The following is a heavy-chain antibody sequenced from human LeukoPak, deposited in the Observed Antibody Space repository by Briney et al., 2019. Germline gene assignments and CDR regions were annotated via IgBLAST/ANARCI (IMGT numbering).Heavy chain of an antibody. J-gene: IGHJ4*02. CDR3: AWDDKSVFDL. Sequence: GGSLRLSCVGSGFSFRDAWLSWVRQAPGKGLEWVGRIKSNHNGATTDYVAPVKDRFTISRDDSKNTLYLQMNSLKIEDTAMYYCAWDDKSVFDLWGQGTLVTVSS. D-gene: IGHD3-22*01. CDR1: GFSFRDAW. V-gene: IGHV3-15*01. CDR2: IKSNHNGATT.